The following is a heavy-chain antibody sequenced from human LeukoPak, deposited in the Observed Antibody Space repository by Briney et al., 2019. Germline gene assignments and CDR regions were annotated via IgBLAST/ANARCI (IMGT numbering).Heavy chain of an antibody. V-gene: IGHV3-20*04. CDR3: ARFDVGYYYYMDV. CDR1: GFTFDDYG. Sequence: PGGSLRLSCAASGFTFDDYGMSWVRQAPGKELEWVSGINWNGGSTGYADSVKGRFTISRDNAKNSLYLQMNSLRAEDTALYYCARFDVGYYYYMDVWGKGTTVTVSS. J-gene: IGHJ6*03. D-gene: IGHD1-26*01. CDR2: INWNGGST.